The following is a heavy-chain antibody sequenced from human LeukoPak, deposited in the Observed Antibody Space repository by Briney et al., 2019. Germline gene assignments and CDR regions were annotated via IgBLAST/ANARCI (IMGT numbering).Heavy chain of an antibody. CDR3: ARGAVAVGIDY. D-gene: IGHD6-19*01. CDR1: GGSISSFY. J-gene: IGHJ4*02. V-gene: IGHV4-59*01. CDR2: IYYSGST. Sequence: SETLSLTCTVSGGSISSFYWSWIRQPPGKGLEWIGYIYYSGSTNYNPSLKSRVTISVDTSKNQFSLKLSSVTAADTAVYYCARGAVAVGIDYWGQGTLATVSS.